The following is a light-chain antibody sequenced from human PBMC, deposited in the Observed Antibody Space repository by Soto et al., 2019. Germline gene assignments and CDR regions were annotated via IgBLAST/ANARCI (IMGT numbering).Light chain of an antibody. CDR3: QQYMRSPYT. Sequence: EIVLTQSPATLSLSPGEGAALSCRASHNFSASYLAWYQQKPGQAPRLLMHGSSNRAVGIPDRFSGSGSGTELPLTISILEHEDFVVYYCQQYMRSPYTFGQGTRLEIK. CDR2: GSS. V-gene: IGKV3-20*01. J-gene: IGKJ2*01. CDR1: HNFSASY.